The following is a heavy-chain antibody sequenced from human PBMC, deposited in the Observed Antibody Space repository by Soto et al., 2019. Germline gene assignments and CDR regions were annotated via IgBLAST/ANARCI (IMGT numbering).Heavy chain of an antibody. CDR3: AGDSRIAVAGYYYYYGMDV. J-gene: IGHJ6*02. Sequence: ASVKVSCKASGYTFTSYGISWVRQAPGQGLEWMGWISAYTGNTNYAQKLQGRVTMTTDTSTCTAYMELRSLRSDDTAVYYCAGDSRIAVAGYYYYYGMDVWGQGTTVTVSS. V-gene: IGHV1-18*01. CDR1: GYTFTSYG. D-gene: IGHD6-19*01. CDR2: ISAYTGNT.